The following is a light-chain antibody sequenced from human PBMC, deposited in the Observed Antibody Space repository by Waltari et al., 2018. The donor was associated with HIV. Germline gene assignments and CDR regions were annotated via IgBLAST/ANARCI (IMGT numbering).Light chain of an antibody. CDR2: KSS. J-gene: IGKJ1*01. CDR1: QRISRW. CDR3: QQEGA. V-gene: IGKV1-5*03. Sequence: DIQMTQSPSTLSASVGDRVTITCRASQRISRWLAWYQQKAGKAPRMIIYKSSTLANGVPSRFSGRGSGAEFTLSIDSLQPDDFATYYCQQEGAFGQGTKVEIK.